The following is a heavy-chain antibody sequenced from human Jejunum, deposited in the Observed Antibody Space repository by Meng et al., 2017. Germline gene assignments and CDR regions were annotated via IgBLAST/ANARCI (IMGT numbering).Heavy chain of an antibody. CDR1: GFTFSSYS. CDR2: ISGDSGYT. CDR3: VRFTPYLGCAAGGVGQDGFDA. D-gene: IGHD6-13*01. V-gene: IGHV3-21*01. Sequence: GASLKISCAASGFTFSSYSMNWLRQVPGRGLEWVSVISGDSGYTSHADSVRGRFPISRDNVKNAVDLHMNSLRVEDTAFYYCVRFTPYLGCAAGGVGQDGFDAWGQGTLVTVSS. J-gene: IGHJ3*01.